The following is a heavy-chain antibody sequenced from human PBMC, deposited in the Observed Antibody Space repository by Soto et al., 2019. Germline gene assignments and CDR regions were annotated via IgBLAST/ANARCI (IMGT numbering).Heavy chain of an antibody. D-gene: IGHD6-13*01. Sequence: QLQLVESGGGVVQPGRSLRLSCAASGFTFSSYGMHWVRQAPGKGLERVAVIWNDGSNKYYADSVKGRFTISRDNSKNTLYLQMNSLRAEDTAVYYCARRIAGMYYFDYWGQGTLVTVSS. V-gene: IGHV3-33*01. J-gene: IGHJ4*02. CDR1: GFTFSSYG. CDR2: IWNDGSNK. CDR3: ARRIAGMYYFDY.